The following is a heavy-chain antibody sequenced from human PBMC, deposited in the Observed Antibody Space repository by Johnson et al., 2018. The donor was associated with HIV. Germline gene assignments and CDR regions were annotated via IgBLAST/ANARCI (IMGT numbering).Heavy chain of an antibody. Sequence: AQVVESGGGVVRPGGSLRLSCAASGFNFDDYGMSWVRQAPGKGLEWVSGINWNGGSTGYADSVKGRFTISRDNAKNSLYLQMNSLRAEDTALYYCVSGSWEIGAFDIWGQGTMVAVSS. J-gene: IGHJ3*02. D-gene: IGHD1-26*01. CDR3: VSGSWEIGAFDI. CDR2: INWNGGST. CDR1: GFNFDDYG. V-gene: IGHV3-20*04.